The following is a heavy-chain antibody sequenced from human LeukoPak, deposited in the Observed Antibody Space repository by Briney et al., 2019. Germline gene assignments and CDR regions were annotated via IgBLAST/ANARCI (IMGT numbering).Heavy chain of an antibody. J-gene: IGHJ4*02. D-gene: IGHD3-22*01. V-gene: IGHV3-7*03. CDR2: IKQDGSEK. Sequence: GSLRLSCAASGFTFNRYWTSWVRQVPRKGLEWVANIKQDGSEKYYVDSVKGRFTISRDNAKNSLYLQMNSLRVEDTAVYYCAKDKGDYDTSGSLFVFGGQGTLVTVSS. CDR3: AKDKGDYDTSGSLFVF. CDR1: GFTFNRYW.